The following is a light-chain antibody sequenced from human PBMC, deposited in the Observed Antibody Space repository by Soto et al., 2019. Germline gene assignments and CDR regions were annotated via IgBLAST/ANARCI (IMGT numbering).Light chain of an antibody. V-gene: IGLV2-14*01. CDR3: SSYTSSRTYV. CDR1: SSGVGAYSY. Sequence: QSVLTQPASVSGSPGQSITISCTGTSSGVGAYSYVSWYQQHPGKAPKLIIYDVSDRPSGISNRFSGSKSDNTASLTISGLQAEDEAEYYCSSYTSSRTYVFGTGTKVTVL. J-gene: IGLJ1*01. CDR2: DVS.